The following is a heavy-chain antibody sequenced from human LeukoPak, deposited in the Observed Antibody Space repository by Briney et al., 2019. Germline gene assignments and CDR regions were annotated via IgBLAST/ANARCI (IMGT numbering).Heavy chain of an antibody. D-gene: IGHD3-10*01. CDR2: INHSGST. Sequence: SETLSLTCAVYGGSFSGYYWSWIRQPPGKGLEWIGEINHSGSTNYNPSLKSRVTISVDTSKNQFSLKLSSVTAADTAVYYCARFPRSRYYLTRQGFDYWGQGTLVTVSS. CDR1: GGSFSGYY. V-gene: IGHV4-34*01. J-gene: IGHJ4*02. CDR3: ARFPRSRYYLTRQGFDY.